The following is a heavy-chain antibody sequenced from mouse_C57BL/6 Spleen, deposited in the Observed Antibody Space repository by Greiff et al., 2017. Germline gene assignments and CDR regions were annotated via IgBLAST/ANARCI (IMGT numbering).Heavy chain of an antibody. J-gene: IGHJ2*01. Sequence: VQLQQPGAELVMPGASVKLSCKASGYNFTSYWMHWVKQRPGQGLEWIGEIDPSDSYTNYNQKFKGKSTLTVGKSSSTAYMQLSSLASEDSAVCYCARSGYYYGSRYYFDYWGQGTTLTVSS. CDR1: GYNFTSYW. V-gene: IGHV1-69*01. CDR2: IDPSDSYT. CDR3: ARSGYYYGSRYYFDY. D-gene: IGHD1-1*01.